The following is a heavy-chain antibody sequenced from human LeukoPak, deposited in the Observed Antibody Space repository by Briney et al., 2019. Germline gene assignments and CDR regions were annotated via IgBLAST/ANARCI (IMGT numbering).Heavy chain of an antibody. CDR3: ARESRVPPHYFDY. J-gene: IGHJ4*02. Sequence: PSETLSLTCTVSGGSISSYYWTWMRQPPGKGPEWIGYIHNSGGTDYNPSLNSRAIISLDTSKIYFSLRLNSVTAADTAVYYCARESRVPPHYFDYWGQGTLVTVSS. CDR1: GGSISSYY. D-gene: IGHD3-3*01. CDR2: IHNSGGT. V-gene: IGHV4-59*01.